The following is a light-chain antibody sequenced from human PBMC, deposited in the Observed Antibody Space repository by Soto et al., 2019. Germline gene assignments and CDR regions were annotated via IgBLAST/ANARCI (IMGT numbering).Light chain of an antibody. Sequence: DIQMTQSPSSLSASVGDRVTITCRASQVFNNYLAWYQQKPGKVPKLLISATSTLQSGVPSRFSGSGSGTDFTLTITSLQPEDGATYYCQMYNSVPPAFGQGTKVEIK. CDR2: ATS. V-gene: IGKV1-27*01. J-gene: IGKJ1*01. CDR1: QVFNNY. CDR3: QMYNSVPPA.